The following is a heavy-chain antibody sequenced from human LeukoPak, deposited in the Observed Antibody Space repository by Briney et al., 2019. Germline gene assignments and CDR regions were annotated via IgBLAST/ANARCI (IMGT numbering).Heavy chain of an antibody. Sequence: HPGGSLRLSCAASGFTFSNYGMHWVRQAPGKGLEWVACIRYDGSNKHYADSVKGRFTISRDNSKNTLYLQMNSLRAEDTAVYYCARDPGLGLEWLLISEYAFDIWGQGTMVTVSS. CDR3: ARDPGLGLEWLLISEYAFDI. V-gene: IGHV3-30*02. CDR1: GFTFSNYG. D-gene: IGHD3-3*01. CDR2: IRYDGSNK. J-gene: IGHJ3*02.